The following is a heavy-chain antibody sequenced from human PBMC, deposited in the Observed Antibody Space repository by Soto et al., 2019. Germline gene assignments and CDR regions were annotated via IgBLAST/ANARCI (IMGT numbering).Heavy chain of an antibody. J-gene: IGHJ5*02. CDR1: GGTFSSYA. CDR2: IIPIFGTA. Sequence: QVQLVQSGAEVKKPGSSVKVSCKASGGTFSSYAISWVRQAPGQGLEWMGGIIPIFGTANYAQKFQGSVTITADKSTSSAYMELIGLRSEDTAVYYCATGGYGRSYNWFDPWGQGTLVTVSS. V-gene: IGHV1-69*06. D-gene: IGHD5-12*01. CDR3: ATGGYGRSYNWFDP.